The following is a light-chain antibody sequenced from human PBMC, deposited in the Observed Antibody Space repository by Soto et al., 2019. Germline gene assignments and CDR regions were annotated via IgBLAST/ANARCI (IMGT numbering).Light chain of an antibody. CDR3: QQYGSSRLSIT. Sequence: EIVLTQSPGTLSLSPGERATLSCRASQSVSSSYLAWYQQKPGQAPRLLIYGASSRATGIPDRFSGSGSGTDFTLTISSLEPEAFAVYYCQQYGSSRLSITFGQGTRLEIK. J-gene: IGKJ5*01. CDR1: QSVSSSY. V-gene: IGKV3-20*01. CDR2: GAS.